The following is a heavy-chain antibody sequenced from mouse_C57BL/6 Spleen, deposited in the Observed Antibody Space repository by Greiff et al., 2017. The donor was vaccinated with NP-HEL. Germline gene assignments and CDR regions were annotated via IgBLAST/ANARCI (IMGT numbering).Heavy chain of an antibody. J-gene: IGHJ1*03. V-gene: IGHV7-1*01. Sequence: EVKVVESGGGLVQSGRSLRLSCATSGFTFSDFYMEWVRQAPGKGLEWIAASRNKANDYTTEYSASVKGRFIVSRDTSQSILYLQMNALRAEDTAIYYCARDEDHGWYFDVWGTGTTVTVSS. CDR2: SRNKANDYTT. CDR1: GFTFSDFY. CDR3: ARDEDHGWYFDV.